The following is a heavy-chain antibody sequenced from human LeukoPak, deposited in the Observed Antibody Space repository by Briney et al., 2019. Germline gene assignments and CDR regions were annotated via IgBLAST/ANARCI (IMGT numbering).Heavy chain of an antibody. J-gene: IGHJ4*02. CDR1: GYTFGSYW. Sequence: PGGSLRLSCAASGYTFGSYWMYWVRQAPGKGLVWVSRINNDGSSTIYADSVKGRFTISRDNSKNTLYLQVNSLRAEDTAVYYCAKGGKWDVTPFDYWGQGTLVTVSS. CDR2: INNDGSST. CDR3: AKGGKWDVTPFDY. V-gene: IGHV3-74*01. D-gene: IGHD1-26*01.